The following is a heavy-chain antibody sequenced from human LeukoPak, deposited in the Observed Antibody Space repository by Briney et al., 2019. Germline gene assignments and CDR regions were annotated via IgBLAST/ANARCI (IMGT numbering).Heavy chain of an antibody. J-gene: IGHJ4*02. CDR1: GGSISSYY. Sequence: SETLSLTCTVSGGSISSYYWSWIRQPAGKGLEWIGRIYTSGSTNYNPSLKSRVTMSVDTSKNQFSRKLSSGTSAGTAVYYCARDSSRGFHGFDYWGQGTLVTVSS. D-gene: IGHD3-22*01. V-gene: IGHV4-4*07. CDR3: ARDSSRGFHGFDY. CDR2: IYTSGST.